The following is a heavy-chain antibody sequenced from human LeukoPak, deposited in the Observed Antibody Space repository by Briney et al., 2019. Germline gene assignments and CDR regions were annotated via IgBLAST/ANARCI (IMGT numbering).Heavy chain of an antibody. CDR2: IYYSGCT. V-gene: IGHV4-59*08. D-gene: IGHD4-11*01. CDR3: ARARPLSSTVTLYGMDA. Sequence: PSETLSLTCTVSGGSISSYYWSWIRQPPGKGLEWIGYIYYSGCTNYNPSLKSRATISVDTSKNQFSLKLSSVTAADTAVYYCARARPLSSTVTLYGMDAWGQGTTVTVSS. CDR1: GGSISSYY. J-gene: IGHJ6*02.